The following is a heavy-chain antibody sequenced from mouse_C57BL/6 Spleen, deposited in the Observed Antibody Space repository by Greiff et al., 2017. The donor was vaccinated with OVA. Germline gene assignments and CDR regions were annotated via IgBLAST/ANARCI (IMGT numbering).Heavy chain of an antibody. CDR1: GYTFTSYW. Sequence: VKLQQPGAELVMPGASVKLSCKASGYTFTSYWMHWVKQRPGQGLEWIGEIDPSDSYTNYNQKFKGKSTLTVDKSSSTAYMQLSSLTSEDSAVYYCARSSYEGFADWGQGTLVTVSA. CDR2: IDPSDSYT. CDR3: ARSSYEGFAD. J-gene: IGHJ3*01. D-gene: IGHD2-12*01. V-gene: IGHV1-69*01.